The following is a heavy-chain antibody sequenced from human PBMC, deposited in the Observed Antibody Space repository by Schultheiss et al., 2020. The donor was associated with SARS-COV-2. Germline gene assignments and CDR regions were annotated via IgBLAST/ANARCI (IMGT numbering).Heavy chain of an antibody. V-gene: IGHV3-23*01. J-gene: IGHJ4*02. CDR1: GFTFSNAW. Sequence: GGSLRLSCAASGFTFSNAWMSWVRQAPGKGLEWVSAISGSGGSTYYADSVKGRFTISRDNSKNTLYLQMNSLRAEDTAVYYCARARGKSSWYYFDYWGQGTLVTVSS. CDR3: ARARGKSSWYYFDY. CDR2: ISGSGGST. D-gene: IGHD6-13*01.